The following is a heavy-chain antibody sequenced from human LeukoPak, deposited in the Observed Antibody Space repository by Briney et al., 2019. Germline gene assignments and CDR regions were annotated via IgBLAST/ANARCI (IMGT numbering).Heavy chain of an antibody. CDR3: AREGYCSGGSCYSGLYAFDI. Sequence: SETLSLTCTVSGGSISSYYWSWIRQPPGKGLEWIGYIYYSGSTNYNPSLKSRVTISVDTSKNQFSLKLSSVTAADTAVYYCAREGYCSGGSCYSGLYAFDIWGQGTMVTVSS. CDR2: IYYSGST. J-gene: IGHJ3*02. CDR1: GGSISSYY. V-gene: IGHV4-59*01. D-gene: IGHD2-15*01.